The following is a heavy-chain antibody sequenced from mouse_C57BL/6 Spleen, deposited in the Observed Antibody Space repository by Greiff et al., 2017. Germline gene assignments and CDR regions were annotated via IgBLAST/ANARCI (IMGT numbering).Heavy chain of an antibody. CDR1: GYSFTSYW. CDR2: IIPSDGGT. J-gene: IGHJ4*01. V-gene: IGHV1-53*01. CDR3: ASLSGYYGNALDY. D-gene: IGHD2-3*01. Sequence: QVQLQQSGTELVKPGASVKLSCNASGYSFTSYWMHWVKQRPGQGLEWWGNIIPSDGGTNYNETFKSKATLTVDKSSSTAYMQLSSLTSEDSAVYYCASLSGYYGNALDYWGQGTSVTVSS.